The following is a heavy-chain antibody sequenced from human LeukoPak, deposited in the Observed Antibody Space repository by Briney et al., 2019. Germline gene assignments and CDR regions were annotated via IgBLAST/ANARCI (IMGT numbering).Heavy chain of an antibody. V-gene: IGHV1-46*01. CDR2: INPSGGST. D-gene: IGHD1-26*01. CDR1: GYTFTSYY. J-gene: IGHJ4*02. CDR3: ARDGILVGALEYYFDY. Sequence: ASVKVSCKASGYTFTSYYMHWVRQAPGQGLEWMGMINPSGGSTSYAQKFQGRVTMTRDTSTSTVYMELSSLRSEDTAVYYCARDGILVGALEYYFDYWGRGTLVTVSS.